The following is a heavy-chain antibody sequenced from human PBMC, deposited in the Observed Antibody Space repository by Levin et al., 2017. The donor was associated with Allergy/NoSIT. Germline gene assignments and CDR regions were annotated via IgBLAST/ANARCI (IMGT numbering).Heavy chain of an antibody. J-gene: IGHJ5*02. V-gene: IGHV6-1*01. CDR3: AREDVGSSSGLNWFDP. CDR2: TYYRSKWYN. CDR1: GDSVSSNSAA. D-gene: IGHD6-6*01. Sequence: TSETLSLTCAISGDSVSSNSAAWNWIRQSPSRGLEWLGRTYYRSKWYNDYAVSVKSRITINPDTSKNQFSLQLNSVTPEDTAVYYCAREDVGSSSGLNWFDPWGQGTLVTVSS.